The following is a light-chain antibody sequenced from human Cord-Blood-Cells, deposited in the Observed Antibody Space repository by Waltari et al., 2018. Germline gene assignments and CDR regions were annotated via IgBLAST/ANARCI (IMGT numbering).Light chain of an antibody. CDR2: AAS. Sequence: DIQLTQSPSFLSASVGDRVTITCRASQGISSDLAWYQQTPGKAPKLLIYAASTLQSGVPSRFSGSGSGTEFTLTISSLQPEDFATYYCQQLNSYPRTFGQGTRLEIK. V-gene: IGKV1-9*01. CDR3: QQLNSYPRT. J-gene: IGKJ5*01. CDR1: QGISSD.